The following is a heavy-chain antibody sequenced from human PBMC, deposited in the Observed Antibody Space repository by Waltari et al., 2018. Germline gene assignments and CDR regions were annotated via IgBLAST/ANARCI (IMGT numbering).Heavy chain of an antibody. J-gene: IGHJ3*02. CDR3: ASYDILTGYYPDAFDI. CDR2: IYYSGST. V-gene: IGHV4-59*11. D-gene: IGHD3-9*01. CDR1: GGSISSHY. Sequence: QVQLQESGPGLVKPSETLSLTCTVSGGSISSHYWSWIRRPPGKGLEWIGYIYYSGSTNYNPSLKSRVTISVDTSKNQFSLKLSSVTAADTAVYYCASYDILTGYYPDAFDIWGQGTMVTVSS.